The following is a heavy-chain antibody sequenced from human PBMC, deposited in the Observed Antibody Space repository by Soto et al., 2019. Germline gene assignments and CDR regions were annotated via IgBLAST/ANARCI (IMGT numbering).Heavy chain of an antibody. V-gene: IGHV4-59*12. J-gene: IGHJ5*02. D-gene: IGHD4-17*01. CDR1: GGSISSYY. Sequence: SETLSLTCTVSGGSISSYYWSWIRQPPGKGLEWIGEIYHSGSTNYNPSLKSRVTISVDKSKNQFSLKLSSVTAADTVVYYCARVWTTVTNWFDPWGQGTLVTVSS. CDR2: IYHSGST. CDR3: ARVWTTVTNWFDP.